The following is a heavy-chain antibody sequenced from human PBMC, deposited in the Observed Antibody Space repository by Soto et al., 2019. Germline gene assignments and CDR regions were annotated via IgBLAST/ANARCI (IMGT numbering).Heavy chain of an antibody. CDR3: AVAVIAARPAGFDY. J-gene: IGHJ4*02. V-gene: IGHV1-2*04. CDR1: GYTFTGYY. CDR2: INPNSGGT. Sequence: QVQLVQSGAEVKKPGASVKVSCKASGYTFTGYYMHWVRHATGQGLEWMGWINPNSGGTNYAQKFQGWVTMTRDTSISTAYMELSRLRSDDTAVYYCAVAVIAARPAGFDYWGQGTLVTVSS. D-gene: IGHD6-6*01.